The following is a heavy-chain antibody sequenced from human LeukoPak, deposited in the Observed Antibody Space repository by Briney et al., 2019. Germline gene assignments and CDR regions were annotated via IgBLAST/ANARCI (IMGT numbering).Heavy chain of an antibody. CDR3: ARGPGNMIAALVTK. CDR2: IYYSGST. V-gene: IGHV4-30-4*01. J-gene: IGHJ4*02. D-gene: IGHD3-22*01. Sequence: SETLSLTCTVSGGSISSGDYYWSWIRQPPGKGLEWIGYIYYSGSTYYNPSLKSRVTISVDTSKNQFSPKLSSVTAADTAVYYCARGPGNMIAALVTKWGQGTLVTVSS. CDR1: GGSISSGDYY.